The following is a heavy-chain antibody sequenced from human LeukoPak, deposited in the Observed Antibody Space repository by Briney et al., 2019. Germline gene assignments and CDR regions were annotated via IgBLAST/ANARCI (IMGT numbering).Heavy chain of an antibody. CDR3: AKGGKWDVTPFDY. J-gene: IGHJ4*02. D-gene: IGHD1-26*01. CDR2: ISGGGGST. V-gene: IGHV3-23*01. Sequence: GGSLRLSCAAYGFTFTSYSMNWVRQAPGKELEWVSTISGGGGSTYYADSVKDRFTISRDNSKNTLYLQVNSLRAEDTAVYYCAKGGKWDVTPFDYWGQGTLVTVSS. CDR1: GFTFTSYS.